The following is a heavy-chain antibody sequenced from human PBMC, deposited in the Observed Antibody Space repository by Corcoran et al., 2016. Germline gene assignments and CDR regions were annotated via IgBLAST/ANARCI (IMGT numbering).Heavy chain of an antibody. CDR1: GDSVSSNSAA. J-gene: IGHJ6*02. CDR3: ARSLTGTTVSYYYYGMDV. Sequence: QVQLQQSGPGLVKPSQTLSLTCAISGDSVSSNSAAWNWIRQSPSRGLEWLGRTYYRSKWYNDYAVSVKSRITINPDTSKNQFSMQLNSVTPEDTAVYYCARSLTGTTVSYYYYGMDVWGQGTTVTVSS. CDR2: TYYRSKWYN. D-gene: IGHD1-1*01. V-gene: IGHV6-1*01.